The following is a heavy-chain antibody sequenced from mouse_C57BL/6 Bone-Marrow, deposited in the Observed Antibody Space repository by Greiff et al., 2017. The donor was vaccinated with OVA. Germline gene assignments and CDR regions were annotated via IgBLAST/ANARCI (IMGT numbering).Heavy chain of an antibody. V-gene: IGHV1-22*01. J-gene: IGHJ4*01. CDR3: ASYYDSYYAMDY. D-gene: IGHD2-4*01. Sequence: VQLQQSGPELVKPGASVTMSCKASGYTFTDYNMHWVKQSHGKSLEWIGYINPNNGGTSYNQKFKGKATLTVNKSSSTAYMELRSLTSEDSAVYYCASYYDSYYAMDYWGQGTSVTVSS. CDR1: GYTFTDYN. CDR2: INPNNGGT.